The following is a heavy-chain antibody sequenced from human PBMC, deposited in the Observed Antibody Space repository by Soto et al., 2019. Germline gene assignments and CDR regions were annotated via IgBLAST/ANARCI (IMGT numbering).Heavy chain of an antibody. D-gene: IGHD7-27*01. J-gene: IGHJ4*02. Sequence: QVQLVQSGAEVKKPGASVKVSCKASGYTFTSYDFNWVRQATGQGPEWLGWMNPNSGNTGYPQKFQGRVTMTSDTSISTAYMELSSLRSEDTAVYYCARAPRNWGFDYWGQGTQVTVSS. CDR2: MNPNSGNT. CDR1: GYTFTSYD. CDR3: ARAPRNWGFDY. V-gene: IGHV1-8*01.